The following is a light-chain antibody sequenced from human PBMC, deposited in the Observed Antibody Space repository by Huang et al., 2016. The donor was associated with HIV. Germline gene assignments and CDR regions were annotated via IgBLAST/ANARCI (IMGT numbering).Light chain of an antibody. CDR3: QQYNNWPAT. V-gene: IGKV3-15*01. CDR1: QFVGTN. J-gene: IGKJ3*01. Sequence: EIVMTQSPATLSVSPGERATLSCRASQFVGTNLAWYQQKPGQAHSLLIYGASTRATGFPARFSGSGSGTEFTLTISTLQSEDYAVYYCQQYNNWPATFGPGTKVDIK. CDR2: GAS.